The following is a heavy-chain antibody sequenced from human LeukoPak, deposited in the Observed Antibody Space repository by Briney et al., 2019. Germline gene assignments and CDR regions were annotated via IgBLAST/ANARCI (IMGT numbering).Heavy chain of an antibody. CDR2: INHSGST. J-gene: IGHJ5*02. Sequence: SETPSLTCAVYGGSFSGYYWSWIRQPPGKGLEWIGEINHSGSTNYNPSLKSRVTISVDTSKNQFSLKLSSVTAADTAVYYCAGFCSGGSCPVAWGQGTLVTVSS. D-gene: IGHD2-15*01. CDR1: GGSFSGYY. V-gene: IGHV4-34*01. CDR3: AGFCSGGSCPVA.